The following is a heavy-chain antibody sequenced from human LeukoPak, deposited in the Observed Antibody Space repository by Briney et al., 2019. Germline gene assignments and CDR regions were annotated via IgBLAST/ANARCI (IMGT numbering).Heavy chain of an antibody. CDR1: GFTFSSYE. CDR3: AKGRKSYYYGMDV. V-gene: IGHV3-23*01. Sequence: PGGSLRLSCAASGFTFSSYEMNWVRQAPGKGLEWVSGISGSGGSTYYADSVKSRFTISRDNSKNTLYLQMNSLRAEDTAVYHCAKGRKSYYYGMDVWGQGTTVTVSS. CDR2: ISGSGGST. J-gene: IGHJ6*02.